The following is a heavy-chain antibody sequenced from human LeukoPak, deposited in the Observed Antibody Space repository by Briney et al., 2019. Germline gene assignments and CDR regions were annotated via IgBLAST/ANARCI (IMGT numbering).Heavy chain of an antibody. CDR3: ARLGTYWSNYHFEY. V-gene: IGHV5-51*01. D-gene: IGHD3-10*01. J-gene: IGHJ4*02. Sequence: GESMKISCQGSGYSFTTYWIGWVRQMPGKGLECMGIIYPGDSDTRYSPSFQGQVTISADKSINTAYLQWSSLKASDTAMYYCARLGTYWSNYHFEYWGQGTLVTVSS. CDR1: GYSFTTYW. CDR2: IYPGDSDT.